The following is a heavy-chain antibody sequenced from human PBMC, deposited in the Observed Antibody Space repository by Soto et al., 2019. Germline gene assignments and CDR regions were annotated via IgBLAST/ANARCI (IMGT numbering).Heavy chain of an antibody. D-gene: IGHD3-16*01. J-gene: IGHJ3*02. CDR1: GFTFSSYG. CDR2: ISYDGSNK. V-gene: IGHV3-30*03. CDR3: AMGVGEGAFDI. Sequence: QVQLVESGGGVVQPGRSLRLSCAASGFTFSSYGMHWVRQAPGKGLEWVAVISYDGSNKYYAVSVKGRFTISRDNSKNTLYLQMNSLRAEDTAVYYCAMGVGEGAFDIWGQGTMVTVSS.